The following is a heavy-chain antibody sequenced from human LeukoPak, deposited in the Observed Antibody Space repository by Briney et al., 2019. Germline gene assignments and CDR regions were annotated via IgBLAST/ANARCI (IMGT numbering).Heavy chain of an antibody. D-gene: IGHD3-22*01. V-gene: IGHV4-39*01. J-gene: IGHJ1*01. CDR1: GGSISSSSYY. CDR2: IYYSGST. Sequence: PSETLSLTCTVSGGSISSSSYYWGWIRQPPGKGLEWIGSIYYSGSTYYNPSLKSRVTISVDTSKNQFSLKLSSVTAADTAVYYCARQDDDSSGYYYRNGYFQHWGQGTLVTVSS. CDR3: ARQDDDSSGYYYRNGYFQH.